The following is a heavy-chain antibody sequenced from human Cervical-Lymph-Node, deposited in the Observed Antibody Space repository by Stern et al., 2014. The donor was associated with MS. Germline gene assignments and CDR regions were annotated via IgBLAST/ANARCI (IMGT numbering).Heavy chain of an antibody. CDR2: ISSSSSYI. D-gene: IGHD3-10*01. Sequence: VQLVESGGGLVKPGGSLRLSCAASGFTFSSYSMNWVRQAPGKGLEWVSSISSSSSYIYYADSVKGRFTISRDNAKNSLYLQMNSLRAEDTAVYYCAISGHPWVRGGPVIDYWGQGTLVTVSS. J-gene: IGHJ4*02. CDR1: GFTFSSYS. V-gene: IGHV3-21*01. CDR3: AISGHPWVRGGPVIDY.